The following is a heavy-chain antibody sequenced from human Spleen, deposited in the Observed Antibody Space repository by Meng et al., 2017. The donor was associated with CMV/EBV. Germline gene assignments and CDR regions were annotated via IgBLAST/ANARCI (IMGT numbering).Heavy chain of an antibody. J-gene: IGHJ6*02. CDR2: IYYRGNT. Sequence: SETLSLTCTVSGGSVNSDTYFWSWIRQPPGKGLEWIGYIYYRGNTDYNPSLKSRITISLDTSKNYFSLNLRSVTAADTAVYYCARETITGTMTGGDYYYHYGMDVWGQGATVTVSS. CDR1: GGSVNSDTYF. CDR3: ARETITGTMTGGDYYYHYGMDV. D-gene: IGHD1-7*01. V-gene: IGHV4-61*03.